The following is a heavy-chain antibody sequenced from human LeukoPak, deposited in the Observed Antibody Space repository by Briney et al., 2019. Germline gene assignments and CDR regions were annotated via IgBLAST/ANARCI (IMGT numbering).Heavy chain of an antibody. D-gene: IGHD1-26*01. V-gene: IGHV4-59*08. J-gene: IGHJ4*02. Sequence: SETLSLTCTVSGGSISSYYWSWIRQPPGKGLEWIGYIYYSGSTNYNPSLKSRVTISVDTSKNQFSLKLSSVTAADTAVYYCASESIVNSGSYYVYWGQGTLVTVSS. CDR3: ASESIVNSGSYYVY. CDR2: IYYSGST. CDR1: GGSISSYY.